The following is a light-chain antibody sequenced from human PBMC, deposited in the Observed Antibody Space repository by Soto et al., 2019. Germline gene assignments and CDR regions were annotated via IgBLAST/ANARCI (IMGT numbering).Light chain of an antibody. V-gene: IGKV3-20*01. Sequence: EIVWTQSPGTLYFSPGERATLSCRASQGVSSTYLAWYQQKPGQAPRLLIYGASFRATGIPDRFSGSGSGTDFTLTISRLEPDDFAVDYCQQFGGSSRTFGQGTTVEIQ. CDR1: QGVSSTY. CDR3: QQFGGSSRT. CDR2: GAS. J-gene: IGKJ1*01.